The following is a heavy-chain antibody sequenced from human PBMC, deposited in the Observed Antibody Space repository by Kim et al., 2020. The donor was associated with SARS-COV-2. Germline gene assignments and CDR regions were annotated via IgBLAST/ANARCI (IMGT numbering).Heavy chain of an antibody. CDR3: AREFAVYAPLSEQQLIWFDP. V-gene: IGHV4-59*13. D-gene: IGHD6-13*01. CDR1: GGSISSYY. J-gene: IGHJ5*02. Sequence: SETLSLTCTVSGGSISSYYWSWIRQPPGKGLEWIGYIYYSGSTNYNPSLKSRVTISVDTSKNQFSLKLSSVTAADTAVYYCAREFAVYAPLSEQQLIWFDPWGQGTLVTVSS. CDR2: IYYSGST.